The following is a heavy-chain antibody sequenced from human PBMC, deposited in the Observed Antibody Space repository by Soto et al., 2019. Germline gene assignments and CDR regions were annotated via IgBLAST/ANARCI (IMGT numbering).Heavy chain of an antibody. Sequence: SETLSLTCTVSGGSISSYYWSWIRQPPGKGLEWIGYIYYSGSTNYNPSLKSRVTISVDTSKNQFSLKLSSVTAADTAVYYCARGTYYDFWSGYRNSYYYYMDVWGKGTTVTVSS. CDR3: ARGTYYDFWSGYRNSYYYYMDV. CDR1: GGSISSYY. D-gene: IGHD3-3*01. V-gene: IGHV4-59*08. J-gene: IGHJ6*03. CDR2: IYYSGST.